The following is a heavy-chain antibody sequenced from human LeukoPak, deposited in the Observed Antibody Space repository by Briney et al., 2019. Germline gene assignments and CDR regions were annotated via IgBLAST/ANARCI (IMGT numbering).Heavy chain of an antibody. Sequence: GGSLRLSCAASGFTFSSYGVYWVRQAPGKGLEWVAFIRYDGSNKYYADSVKGRFTISRDNSKNTLYLQMKSLRAEDTAVYYCAKGGGYEAQYYYYYLDVWGKGTTVTISS. J-gene: IGHJ6*03. CDR1: GFTFSSYG. V-gene: IGHV3-30*02. D-gene: IGHD5-12*01. CDR2: IRYDGSNK. CDR3: AKGGGYEAQYYYYYLDV.